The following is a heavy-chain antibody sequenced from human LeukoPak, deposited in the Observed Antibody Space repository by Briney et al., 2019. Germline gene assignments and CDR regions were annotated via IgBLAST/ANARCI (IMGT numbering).Heavy chain of an antibody. Sequence: SETLSLTCAVYGGSFSGYYWSWIRQPPGKWLEWIGEINHSGSTNYNPSLKSRVTISVDTSKNQFSLKLSSVTAADTAVYYCARSRRYCSGGSCGGSTRPFDYWGQGTLVTVSS. V-gene: IGHV4-34*01. CDR2: INHSGST. D-gene: IGHD2-15*01. CDR1: GGSFSGYY. J-gene: IGHJ4*02. CDR3: ARSRRYCSGGSCGGSTRPFDY.